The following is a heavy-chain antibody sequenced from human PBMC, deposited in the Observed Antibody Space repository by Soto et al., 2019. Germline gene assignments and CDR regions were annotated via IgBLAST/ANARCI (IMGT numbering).Heavy chain of an antibody. J-gene: IGHJ3*02. D-gene: IGHD5-18*01. CDR3: ARDVQYSYGSGGAFDI. Sequence: QVQLVQSGAEVKKHGSSVKVSCKASGGTFSSYAISWVRQAPGQGLGWMGGIIPIFGTANYAQKFQGRVTITADESTSTAYMELSSLRSEDTAVYYCARDVQYSYGSGGAFDIWGQGTMVTVSS. V-gene: IGHV1-69*01. CDR2: IIPIFGTA. CDR1: GGTFSSYA.